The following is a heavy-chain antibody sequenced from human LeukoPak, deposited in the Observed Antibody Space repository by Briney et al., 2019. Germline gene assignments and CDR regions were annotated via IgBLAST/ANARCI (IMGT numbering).Heavy chain of an antibody. CDR3: AGRFGEGENY. D-gene: IGHD3-10*01. CDR1: GGSIISSSYY. CDR2: IYYSGST. J-gene: IGHJ4*02. Sequence: SETLSLTRTVPGGSIISSSYYCGWIRQPPGKGLEWVGSIYYSGSTYYNPSLKSRVTISVDTSKNQFSLKLSSVTAADTAVYYCAGRFGEGENYWGQGTLVTVSS. V-gene: IGHV4-39*01.